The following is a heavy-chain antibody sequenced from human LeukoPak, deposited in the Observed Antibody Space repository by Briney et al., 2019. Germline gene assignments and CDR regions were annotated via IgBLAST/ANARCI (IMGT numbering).Heavy chain of an antibody. D-gene: IGHD6-19*01. CDR2: GDYSGGT. V-gene: IGHV4-39*07. CDR1: GGSISSYY. J-gene: IGHJ4*02. CDR3: AGERGEEYSSGWYKTNYFYN. Sequence: SETLSLTCTVSGGSISSYYWAWIRQPPGKGLEWIASGDYSGGTYYNPSLESRVAISADMSKNLISLKLTSVTGADTAVYYCAGERGEEYSSGWYKTNYFYNWGQGIRVTVSS.